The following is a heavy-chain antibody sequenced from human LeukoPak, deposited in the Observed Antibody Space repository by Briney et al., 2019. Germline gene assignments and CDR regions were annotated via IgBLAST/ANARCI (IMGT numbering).Heavy chain of an antibody. V-gene: IGHV3-30*01. CDR3: ASGYCSSTSCYKPHWFDP. J-gene: IGHJ5*02. Sequence: PGGSLRLSCAASGFTFSSYAMHWVRQAPGKGLEWVAVISYDGSNKYYADSVKGRFTISRDNSKNTLYLQMNSLRAEDTAVYYCASGYCSSTSCYKPHWFDPWGQGTLVTVSS. CDR1: GFTFSSYA. D-gene: IGHD2-2*02. CDR2: ISYDGSNK.